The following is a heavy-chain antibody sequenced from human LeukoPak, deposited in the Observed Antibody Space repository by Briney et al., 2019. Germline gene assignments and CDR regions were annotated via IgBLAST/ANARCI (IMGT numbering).Heavy chain of an antibody. D-gene: IGHD1-26*01. CDR2: INSDGSST. Sequence: GGSLRLSCAASGFTFSSYWMHWVRQAPGKGLVWVSRINSDGSSTSYADSVKGRFTISRDNAKNTLYLQMNSLRAEDTAVYYCAKVRVGSGSYDFDYWGQGTLVTVSS. V-gene: IGHV3-74*01. J-gene: IGHJ4*02. CDR3: AKVRVGSGSYDFDY. CDR1: GFTFSSYW.